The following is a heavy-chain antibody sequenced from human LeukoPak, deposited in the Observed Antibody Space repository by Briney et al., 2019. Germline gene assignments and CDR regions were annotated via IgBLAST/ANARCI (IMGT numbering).Heavy chain of an antibody. CDR2: INHSGST. Sequence: PSETLSLTCAVYGGSFSGYYWSWIRQPPGKGLEWIGEINHSGSTNYNPSLKSRVTISVDTSKNQFSLKLSSVTAADTAVYYCAIAIVGATRIFDYWGQGTLVTVSS. D-gene: IGHD1-26*01. J-gene: IGHJ4*02. CDR1: GGSFSGYY. V-gene: IGHV4-34*01. CDR3: AIAIVGATRIFDY.